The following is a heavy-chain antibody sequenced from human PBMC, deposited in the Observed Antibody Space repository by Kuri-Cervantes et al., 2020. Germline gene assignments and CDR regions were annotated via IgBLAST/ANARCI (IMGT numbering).Heavy chain of an antibody. CDR3: ARLGDYVWGSYRGFDY. D-gene: IGHD3-16*02. Sequence: GESLKISCKGSGYSFTSYWIGWVRQMPGKGLEWMGIIYPGDSDTRYSPSFQGQVTISADKSISTAYLQWCSLKASDTAMYYFARLGDYVWGSYRGFDYWGHGTLVTVSS. J-gene: IGHJ4*01. CDR2: IYPGDSDT. CDR1: GYSFTSYW. V-gene: IGHV5-51*01.